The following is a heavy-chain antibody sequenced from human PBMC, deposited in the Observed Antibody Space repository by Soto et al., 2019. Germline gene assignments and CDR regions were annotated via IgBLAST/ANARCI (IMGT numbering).Heavy chain of an antibody. CDR1: VFTLNNHA. J-gene: IGHJ4*02. CDR3: ARDTAARPDYFDS. Sequence: PGGSMRLSCAAYVFTLNNHAMHWVPQAPGKGLEWVAVISYDGSNKYYADSVKGRFTISKDNSKNKLYLQMNSLRAEDTAVYYCARDTAARPDYFDSWGQGTLVTVSS. D-gene: IGHD6-6*01. CDR2: ISYDGSNK. V-gene: IGHV3-30-3*01.